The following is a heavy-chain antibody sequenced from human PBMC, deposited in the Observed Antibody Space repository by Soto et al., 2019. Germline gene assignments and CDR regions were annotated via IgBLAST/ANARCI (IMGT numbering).Heavy chain of an antibody. V-gene: IGHV3-48*01. D-gene: IGHD2-15*01. J-gene: IGHJ4*02. CDR2: ISSISNTI. Sequence: EVQLVESGGGLVQPGGSLRLSCAASGFTFSTYSMSWVRQAPGKRLEWVSYISSISNTIYYADSVKGRFTISRDNAKNSLYLHMTRLSAEDTAVYYCARDRGCSGGICYRDLGYWGQGTLVTVSS. CDR1: GFTFSTYS. CDR3: ARDRGCSGGICYRDLGY.